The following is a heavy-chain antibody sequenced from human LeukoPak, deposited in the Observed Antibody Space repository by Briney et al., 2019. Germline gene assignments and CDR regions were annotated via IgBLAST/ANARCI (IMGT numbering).Heavy chain of an antibody. D-gene: IGHD3-22*01. V-gene: IGHV3-33*01. CDR2: IWYDGSND. CDR3: ARSSSSGYYFGAFDI. J-gene: IGHJ3*02. Sequence: PGRSLRLSCAASRFDFSTSGMHWVRQAPGKGLEWVAVIWYDGSNDYYADSVKGRFTISRDNSKKTLYLQMNSLRDEDTAVYYCARSSSSGYYFGAFDIWGQGTRVTVSS. CDR1: RFDFSTSG.